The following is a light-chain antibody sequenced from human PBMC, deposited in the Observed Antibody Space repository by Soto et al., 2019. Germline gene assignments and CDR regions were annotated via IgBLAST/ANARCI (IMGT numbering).Light chain of an antibody. CDR1: QSVSSN. CDR3: QQYTNWHPWT. V-gene: IGKV3-15*01. Sequence: EIVMTQSPATLSVSPGERATLSCRASQSVSSNLAWYQQKPGQAPRLLIYGASTRATGIPARFSGSGSGTEFTLTISSLQSEDFDVYYCQQYTNWHPWTFGQGTKVEI. J-gene: IGKJ1*01. CDR2: GAS.